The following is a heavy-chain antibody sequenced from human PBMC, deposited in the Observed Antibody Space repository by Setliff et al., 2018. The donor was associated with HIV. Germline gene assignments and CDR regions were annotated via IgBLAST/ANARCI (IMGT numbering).Heavy chain of an antibody. D-gene: IGHD4-4*01. Sequence: SETLSLTCTVSGASLSSGSFYWYWIRQPAGKGLEWIGRIYTSGSTNYNPSLKSRVTMSVDTSKSQFSLKLSSVTAADTAVYYCARVPRLQYGPYFYFYYMDVWGKGTTVTVSS. CDR1: GASLSSGSFY. CDR3: ARVPRLQYGPYFYFYYMDV. CDR2: IYTSGST. V-gene: IGHV4-61*02. J-gene: IGHJ6*03.